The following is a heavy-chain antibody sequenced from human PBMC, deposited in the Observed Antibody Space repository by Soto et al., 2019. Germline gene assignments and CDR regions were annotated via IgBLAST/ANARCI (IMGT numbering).Heavy chain of an antibody. V-gene: IGHV1-18*01. D-gene: IGHD2-21*02. CDR1: DYTLINYG. Sequence: QVQLVQSGAEVKKAGASVKVSCKAPDYTLINYGIIWVRQAPGQGLEWMGWISAYKGNTNYAQKLQGRVTMTTDTSTSTAYMELWSLRSDDTAVYYCARVTGPTHPFDLWGQGTLVTVSS. CDR2: ISAYKGNT. CDR3: ARVTGPTHPFDL. J-gene: IGHJ5*02.